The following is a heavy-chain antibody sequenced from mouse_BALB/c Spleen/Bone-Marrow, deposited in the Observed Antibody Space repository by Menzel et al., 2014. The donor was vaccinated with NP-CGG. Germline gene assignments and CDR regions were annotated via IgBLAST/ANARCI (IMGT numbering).Heavy chain of an antibody. D-gene: IGHD2-3*01. J-gene: IGHJ4*01. CDR1: GYAFTNYL. Sequence: QVQLQQSGTDLVRPGTSVKVSCKASGYAFTNYLIEWIKQRPGQGLEWIGVINPGSGGTNYSERFKGKATLTADKSSSAAYMQLSSLTSDDSAVYFCARSIYDGYSEAMDYWGQGTSVTVSS. CDR2: INPGSGGT. CDR3: ARSIYDGYSEAMDY. V-gene: IGHV1-54*03.